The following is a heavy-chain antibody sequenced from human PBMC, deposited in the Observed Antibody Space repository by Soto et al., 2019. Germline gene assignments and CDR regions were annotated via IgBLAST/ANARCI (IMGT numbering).Heavy chain of an antibody. V-gene: IGHV4-61*08. Sequence: SETLSLTCTVSGGSVSSGDFYWSWIRQPPGKGLEWIGNIYYSGSTNYNPSLKSRATISVDTSKNQFSLKVSSVTAADTAVYYCARHSSAYYYDSSGYYFDYWGQGTLVTVSS. CDR2: IYYSGST. CDR3: ARHSSAYYYDSSGYYFDY. D-gene: IGHD3-22*01. CDR1: GGSVSSGDFY. J-gene: IGHJ4*02.